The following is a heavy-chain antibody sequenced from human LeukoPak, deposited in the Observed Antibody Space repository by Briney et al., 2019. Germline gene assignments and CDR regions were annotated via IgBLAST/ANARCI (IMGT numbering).Heavy chain of an antibody. Sequence: SETLSLTCTVSGGSISSYYWSWIRQPPGKGVEWIGYIYYSGSTNYNPSLKSRVTISVDTSKNQFSLKLSSVTAADTAVYYCARTIWFGELPYYYYGMDVWGKGTTVTVSS. V-gene: IGHV4-59*01. CDR3: ARTIWFGELPYYYYGMDV. D-gene: IGHD3-10*01. CDR1: GGSISSYY. CDR2: IYYSGST. J-gene: IGHJ6*04.